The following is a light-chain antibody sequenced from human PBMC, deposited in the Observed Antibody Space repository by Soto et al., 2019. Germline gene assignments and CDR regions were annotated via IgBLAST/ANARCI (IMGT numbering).Light chain of an antibody. J-gene: IGKJ1*01. CDR3: QQYNNWPRT. CDR2: GAS. CDR1: QSVYSN. Sequence: VLTQSPATLSVSPGETATLSCRASQSVYSNLAWYQQKPGQAPRLLIYGASTRATGIPARFSGSGSATEFILTISGLQSEDFAVYFCQQYNNWPRTFGQGNKVDIQ. V-gene: IGKV3-15*01.